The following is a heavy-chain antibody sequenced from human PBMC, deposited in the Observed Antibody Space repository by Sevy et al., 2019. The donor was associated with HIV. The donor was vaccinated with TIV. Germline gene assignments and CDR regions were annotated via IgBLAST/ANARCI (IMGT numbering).Heavy chain of an antibody. CDR1: GFTFSDYW. J-gene: IGHJ4*02. V-gene: IGHV3-7*01. CDR2: IKQDGSEK. Sequence: GGSLRLSCASSGFTFSDYWMTWVRQAPEKGLEWVANIKQDGSEKYYVDSVKGRFTISRDNAKNSLYLQTTSLRADDTALYYCARGQLVQDYWGQGTLVTVSS. D-gene: IGHD1-1*01. CDR3: ARGQLVQDY.